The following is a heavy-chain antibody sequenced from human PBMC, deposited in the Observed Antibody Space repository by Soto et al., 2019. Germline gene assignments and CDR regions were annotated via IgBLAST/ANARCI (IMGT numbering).Heavy chain of an antibody. V-gene: IGHV3-30-3*01. Sequence: GGSLRLSCAASGFTFSSYAMHWVRQAPGKGLEWVAVISYDGSNKYYADSVKGRFTISRDNSKNTLYLQMNSLRAEDTAVYYCASPEPAAMSYYYYGMDVWGQGTTVTVSS. CDR1: GFTFSSYA. J-gene: IGHJ6*02. CDR3: ASPEPAAMSYYYYGMDV. D-gene: IGHD2-2*01. CDR2: ISYDGSNK.